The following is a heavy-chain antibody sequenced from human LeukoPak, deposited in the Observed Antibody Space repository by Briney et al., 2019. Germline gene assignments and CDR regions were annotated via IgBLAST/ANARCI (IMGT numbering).Heavy chain of an antibody. CDR2: ISADGGRT. J-gene: IGHJ6*02. V-gene: IGHV3-43*02. CDR3: AKDLGNDYYNFGMDV. Sequence: GGSLRLSCAASGLTFDDYGMHWVRQAPGKGLEWVSVISADGGRTRYADSVKGRFTSSRDNSKNSLYLQMNSLRTEDTALYYYAKDLGNDYYNFGMDVWGQGTTATVSS. D-gene: IGHD4-23*01. CDR1: GLTFDDYG.